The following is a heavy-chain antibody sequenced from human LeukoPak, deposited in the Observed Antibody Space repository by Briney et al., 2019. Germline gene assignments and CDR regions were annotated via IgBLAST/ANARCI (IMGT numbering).Heavy chain of an antibody. CDR3: ATGIAPYFSSSSHYFDY. Sequence: PSETLFLTCTVSGGSISSSSYYWGWIRQPPGKGLEWIGSIYYSGSTYYNPSLKSRVTISVDTSKNQFSLKLNSVTAADTAVYYCATGIAPYFSSSSHYFDYWGQGTLVTVSS. CDR2: IYYSGST. CDR1: GGSISSSSYY. V-gene: IGHV4-39*01. D-gene: IGHD6-6*01. J-gene: IGHJ4*02.